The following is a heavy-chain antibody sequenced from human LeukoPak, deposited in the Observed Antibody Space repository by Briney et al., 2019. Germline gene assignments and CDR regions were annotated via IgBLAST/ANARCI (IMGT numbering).Heavy chain of an antibody. Sequence: PGGSLRLSCAASGFTFSSYGMHWVRQAPGKGLEWVAFIRYDGSTKYYADSVKGRFTISRDNSKNTLYLQMNSLRAEDTAVYYCAKGNYYDSSAYNWFDPWGQGTLVTVSS. J-gene: IGHJ5*02. CDR3: AKGNYYDSSAYNWFDP. CDR2: IRYDGSTK. CDR1: GFTFSSYG. D-gene: IGHD3-22*01. V-gene: IGHV3-30*02.